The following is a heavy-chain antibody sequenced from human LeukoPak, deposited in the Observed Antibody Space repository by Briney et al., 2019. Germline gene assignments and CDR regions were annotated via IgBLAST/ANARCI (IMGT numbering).Heavy chain of an antibody. CDR2: IYSTSSYI. Sequence: GGSLRLSCAASGFSFISYTMSWVRQAPGKGLEWVSSIYSTSSYIYYADSVKGRFTISRDNAKNSLYLQMNSLRAEDTAVYYCARDRGTYSDPPAFDIWGQGTMVTVSS. CDR3: ARDRGTYSDPPAFDI. D-gene: IGHD2-15*01. CDR1: GFSFISYT. V-gene: IGHV3-21*01. J-gene: IGHJ3*02.